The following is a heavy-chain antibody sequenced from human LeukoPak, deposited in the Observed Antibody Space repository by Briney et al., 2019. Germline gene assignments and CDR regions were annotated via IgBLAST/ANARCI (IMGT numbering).Heavy chain of an antibody. CDR3: ARVPYYDSSGYSTFDFDY. V-gene: IGHV4-39*07. CDR1: GGSVSSNRYY. D-gene: IGHD3-22*01. J-gene: IGHJ4*02. Sequence: TSETLSLTCTVSGGSVSSNRYYWGWIRQPPGKGLEWIGSIYYSGSTYYNPSLKSRVTISVDTSKNQFSLKLSSVTAADTAVYYCARVPYYDSSGYSTFDFDYWGQGTLVTVSS. CDR2: IYYSGST.